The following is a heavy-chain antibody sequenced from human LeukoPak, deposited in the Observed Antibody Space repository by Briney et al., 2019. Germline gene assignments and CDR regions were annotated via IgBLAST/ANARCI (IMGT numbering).Heavy chain of an antibody. J-gene: IGHJ4*02. V-gene: IGHV3-15*01. D-gene: IGHD3-10*01. Sequence: PGGSLRLSCAASGFTFSNARMRWVRQAPGKGREGVGHIKSETDGGTTDYAAPVNGRFTISRDDSKHTLYLHMNSLETEDTALYYCTTDLYYYGSGTYVLNYWGQGTLVAVSS. CDR1: GFTFSNAR. CDR3: TTDLYYYGSGTYVLNY. CDR2: IKSETDGGTT.